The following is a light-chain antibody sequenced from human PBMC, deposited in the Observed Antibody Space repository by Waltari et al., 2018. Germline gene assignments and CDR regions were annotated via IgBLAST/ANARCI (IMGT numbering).Light chain of an antibody. V-gene: IGLV1-40*01. CDR1: HPHNGAGYY. Sequence: QLVPTQPPSASGAPGPRGTIARTGTHPHNGAGYYRHRYQQLPGTAPKLLIYGNSNRPSGVPDRFSGSKSGTSASLAITGLQAEDEADYYCQSYDSSLSGSVFGGGTKLTVL. CDR3: QSYDSSLSGSV. J-gene: IGLJ2*01. CDR2: GNS.